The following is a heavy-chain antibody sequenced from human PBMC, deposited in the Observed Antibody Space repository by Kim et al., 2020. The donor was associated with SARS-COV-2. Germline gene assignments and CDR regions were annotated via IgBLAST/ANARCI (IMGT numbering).Heavy chain of an antibody. J-gene: IGHJ4*02. Sequence: SETLSLTCTVSGGSINSYYWSWIRQPPEKGLEWIGYIFYSGNINYSPSLRSRVTISVDTAKNQFSLELNSVTDADTAVYYCAKLSTGYSGRSFRAEWYFESWGQGTLVTVSS. CDR3: AKLSTGYSGRSFRAEWYFES. V-gene: IGHV4-59*01. CDR2: IFYSGNI. D-gene: IGHD1-26*01. CDR1: GGSINSYY.